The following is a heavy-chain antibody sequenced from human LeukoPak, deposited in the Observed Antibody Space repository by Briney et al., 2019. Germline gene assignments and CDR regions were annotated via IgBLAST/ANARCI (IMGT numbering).Heavy chain of an antibody. D-gene: IGHD3-10*01. V-gene: IGHV4-59*01. CDR1: GGSISTYY. CDR2: IYYSGST. J-gene: IGHJ3*02. CDR3: ARVEWFGELSPFDI. Sequence: SETLSLTCSVSGGSISTYYWSWIRQPPGKALEWIGNIYYSGSTNYNPSLKSRVTISVDTSKNQFSLKLSSVTAADTAVYYCARVEWFGELSPFDIWGQGTMVTVSS.